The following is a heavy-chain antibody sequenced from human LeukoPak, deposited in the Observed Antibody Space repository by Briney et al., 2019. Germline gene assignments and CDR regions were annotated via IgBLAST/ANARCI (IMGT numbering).Heavy chain of an antibody. Sequence: GGFLRLSCATSGFTFDDSAMHWVRQAPGKGLEWVAGINWNRRKIGYADSVRGRFTISTDSAKNSLYLQMNSLRPEDTALYYCVKDKTAWLFGGEYYHYGMDVWGQGTTVIVSS. CDR1: GFTFDDSA. D-gene: IGHD3-22*01. CDR3: VKDKTAWLFGGEYYHYGMDV. V-gene: IGHV3-9*01. J-gene: IGHJ6*02. CDR2: INWNRRKI.